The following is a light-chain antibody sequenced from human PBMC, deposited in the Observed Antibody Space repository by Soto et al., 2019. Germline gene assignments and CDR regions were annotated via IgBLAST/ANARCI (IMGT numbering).Light chain of an antibody. Sequence: EIVLTQSPATLSWSAGERATLSCGASQSVDNYLDWYQQNPGQAPRLLIYESSNRATGIPARFSGSGYGTDFSLTISSLETEDFAVYYCQQRSTWPQTFGQGTKVDI. V-gene: IGKV3-11*01. CDR2: ESS. CDR3: QQRSTWPQT. J-gene: IGKJ1*01. CDR1: QSVDNY.